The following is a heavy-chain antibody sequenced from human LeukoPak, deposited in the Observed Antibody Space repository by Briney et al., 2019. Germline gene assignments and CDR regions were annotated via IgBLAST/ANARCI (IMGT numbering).Heavy chain of an antibody. V-gene: IGHV3-7*01. D-gene: IGHD5-18*01. J-gene: IGHJ4*02. Sequence: GGSLRLSCAASGFTSSSHWMSWVRQAPGKGLEWVANIKKDGSEKYYVDSVKGRFTISRDNAKTSLYLQMNSLRAEDTAVYYCARDLSGVTGYTYGRGIDYWGQGTLVTVSS. CDR2: IKKDGSEK. CDR1: GFTSSSHW. CDR3: ARDLSGVTGYTYGRGIDY.